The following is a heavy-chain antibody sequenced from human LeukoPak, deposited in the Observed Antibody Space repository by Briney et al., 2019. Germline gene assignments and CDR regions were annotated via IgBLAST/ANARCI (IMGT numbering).Heavy chain of an antibody. D-gene: IGHD2-2*01. CDR3: ARGGRYCSSTSCYGRYGMDV. Sequence: SETLSLTCAVYGGSFSGYYWSWIRQPPGKELEWIGEINHSGSTNYNPSLKSRVTISVDTSKNQFSLKLSSVTAADTAVYYCARGGRYCSSTSCYGRYGMDVWGKGTTVTVSS. J-gene: IGHJ6*04. V-gene: IGHV4-34*01. CDR1: GGSFSGYY. CDR2: INHSGST.